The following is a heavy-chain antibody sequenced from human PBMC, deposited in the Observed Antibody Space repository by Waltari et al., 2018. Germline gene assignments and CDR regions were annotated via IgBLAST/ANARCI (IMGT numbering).Heavy chain of an antibody. CDR3: AKDLPSYYYYSAMDV. CDR2: LSYDGSNE. V-gene: IGHV3-30*18. Sequence: QAQLVESGGGVVQPGRSLRLSCGVSGFTFSTYGMHWVRQAPGKGLEGVAVLSYDGSNEYYADSVKGRFTISRDNSKNTLYLQMNSLRPDDTAVYYCAKDLPSYYYYSAMDVWGQGTTVTVSS. CDR1: GFTFSTYG. J-gene: IGHJ6*02.